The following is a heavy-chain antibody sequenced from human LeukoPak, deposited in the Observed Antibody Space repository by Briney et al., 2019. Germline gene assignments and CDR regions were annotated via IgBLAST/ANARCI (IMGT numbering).Heavy chain of an antibody. CDR2: ISSSGSTI. V-gene: IGHV3-48*03. CDR1: GFTFSSYE. D-gene: IGHD6-19*01. J-gene: IGHJ3*02. Sequence: GGSLRLSCAASGFTFSSYEMNWVRQAPGKGLEWVSYISSSGSTIYYADSVKGRFTISRDNAKNSLYLQMNSLRAEDMALYYCAKDYSSGPLHDAFDIWGQGTMVTVSS. CDR3: AKDYSSGPLHDAFDI.